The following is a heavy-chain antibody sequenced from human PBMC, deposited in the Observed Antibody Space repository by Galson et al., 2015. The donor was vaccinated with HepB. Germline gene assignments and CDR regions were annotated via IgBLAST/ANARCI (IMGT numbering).Heavy chain of an antibody. CDR1: GYTFTDYY. CDR2: VDPEDGET. V-gene: IGHV1-69-2*01. CDR3: ATDLGLGAWNDVRWFDP. J-gene: IGHJ5*02. Sequence: VKVSCKVSGYTFTDYYMHWVQQAPGKGLEWMGLVDPEDGETIYAEKFQGRVTITADTSTDTAYMELSSLRSEDTAVYYCATDLGLGAWNDVRWFDPWGQGTLVTVSS. D-gene: IGHD1-1*01.